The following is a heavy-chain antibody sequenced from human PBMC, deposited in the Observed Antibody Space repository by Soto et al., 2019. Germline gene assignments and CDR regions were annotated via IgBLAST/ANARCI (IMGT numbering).Heavy chain of an antibody. D-gene: IGHD6-19*01. J-gene: IGHJ4*02. CDR1: GGTFSSYA. Sequence: ASVKVSCKASGGTFSSYAISWVRQAPGQGLEWMGGIIPIFGTANYAQKFQGRVTITADESTSTAYMELSSLRSEGTAVYYCAVGAVAGTDDYWGQGTLVTVSS. CDR3: AVGAVAGTDDY. V-gene: IGHV1-69*13. CDR2: IIPIFGTA.